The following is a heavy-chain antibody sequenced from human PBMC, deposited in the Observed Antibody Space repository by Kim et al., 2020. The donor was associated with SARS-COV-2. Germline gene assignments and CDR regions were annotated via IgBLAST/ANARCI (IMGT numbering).Heavy chain of an antibody. D-gene: IGHD1-20*01. CDR3: AKDRGID. Sequence: RGIRTYNADSVKGRFTISRDNPKNTLYLQMNSLRPEDTAVYYCAKDRGIDWGQGTLVTVSS. J-gene: IGHJ4*02. CDR2: RGIRT. V-gene: IGHV3-23*05.